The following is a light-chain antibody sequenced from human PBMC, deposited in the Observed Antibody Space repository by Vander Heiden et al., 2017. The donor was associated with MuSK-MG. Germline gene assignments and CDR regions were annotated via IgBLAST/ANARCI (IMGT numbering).Light chain of an antibody. V-gene: IGKV4-1*01. CDR3: LQEVGAPFT. Sequence: DIVMTQSPDSLTVSLGERATINCKSSQSRLYSFNNKNYLAWYQQKPGQPPKLLTYGASTREAAVPARFSGTGSGTDFTLTITSLQAEDVAVYYCLQEVGAPFTFGGGIRV. CDR1: QSRLYSFNNKNY. CDR2: GAS. J-gene: IGKJ4*01.